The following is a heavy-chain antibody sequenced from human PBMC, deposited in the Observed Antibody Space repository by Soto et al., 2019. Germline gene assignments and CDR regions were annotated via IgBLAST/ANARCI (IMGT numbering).Heavy chain of an antibody. CDR2: INTYNGNT. CDR3: AREGSAPYYYYGMDA. D-gene: IGHD3-10*01. Sequence: ASVKVSCKASGYTFTNYGISWVRQAPGQGLEWMGWINTYNGNTNYAQKLQGRVSMTTDTSTSTAYMDLRSLRSDDTAVYYCAREGSAPYYYYGMDAWGQGTTVTVSS. CDR1: GYTFTNYG. J-gene: IGHJ6*02. V-gene: IGHV1-18*01.